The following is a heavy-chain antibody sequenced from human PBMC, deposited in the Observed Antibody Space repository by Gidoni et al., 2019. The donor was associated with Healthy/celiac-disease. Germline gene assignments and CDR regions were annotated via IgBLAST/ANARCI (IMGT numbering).Heavy chain of an antibody. J-gene: IGHJ4*02. CDR1: GYTFTSYY. V-gene: IGHV1-46*01. D-gene: IGHD3-22*01. CDR2: INPSGGST. Sequence: QVQLVQSGAEVKKPGASVKVSCKASGYTFTSYYIHWVRQAPGQGLEWMGIINPSGGSTSYAQKFQGRVTMNRDTSTSTVYMELSSLRSEDTAVYYCARDPPVNIYDSSGYGSLYYFDYWGQGTLVTVSS. CDR3: ARDPPVNIYDSSGYGSLYYFDY.